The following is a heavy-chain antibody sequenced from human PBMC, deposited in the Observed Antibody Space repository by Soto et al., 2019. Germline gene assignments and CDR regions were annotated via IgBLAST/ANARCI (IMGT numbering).Heavy chain of an antibody. Sequence: KTSETLSLTCAVYGGSFSGYYWSWIRQPPGKGLEWIGEINHSGSTNYNPSLKSRVTISVDTSKNQFSLKLSSVTAADTAVYYCARGGQNSGYSSSRHRYLDYWGQGTLVTVSS. CDR1: GGSFSGYY. J-gene: IGHJ4*02. D-gene: IGHD6-13*01. V-gene: IGHV4-34*01. CDR3: ARGGQNSGYSSSRHRYLDY. CDR2: INHSGST.